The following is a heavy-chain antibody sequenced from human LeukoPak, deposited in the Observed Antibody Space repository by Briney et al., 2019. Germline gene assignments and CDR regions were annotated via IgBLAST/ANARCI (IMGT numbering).Heavy chain of an antibody. V-gene: IGHV3-23*01. CDR2: IFGSGGSP. CDR1: GFTFGSHA. CDR3: GKTTVGYSSGQKPAWPVDY. D-gene: IGHD5-18*01. J-gene: IGHJ4*02. Sequence: GGSLRLSCEASGFTFGSHAMYWVRQAPGKGLEWVAGIFGSGGSPHYADSVKGRFTISRDDSRNTVYLQINSLRAEDTAVYYCGKTTVGYSSGQKPAWPVDYWGQGTLVTVSS.